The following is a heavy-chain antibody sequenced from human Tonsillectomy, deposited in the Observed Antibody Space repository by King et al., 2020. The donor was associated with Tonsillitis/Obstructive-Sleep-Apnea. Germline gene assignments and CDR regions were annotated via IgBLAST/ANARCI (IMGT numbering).Heavy chain of an antibody. Sequence: VQLVESGGGVVQPGRSLRLSCAASGFTFSSYAMHWVRQAPGKGLEWVAVISFEGTNKYYADSVKGRFTISRDKSKNTLYLQMNSLGAEDTAVYYCARVRIHPGITVGGYYFDYWGQGTLVTVSS. CDR2: ISFEGTNK. D-gene: IGHD6-19*01. V-gene: IGHV3-30*01. CDR1: GFTFSSYA. CDR3: ARVRIHPGITVGGYYFDY. J-gene: IGHJ4*02.